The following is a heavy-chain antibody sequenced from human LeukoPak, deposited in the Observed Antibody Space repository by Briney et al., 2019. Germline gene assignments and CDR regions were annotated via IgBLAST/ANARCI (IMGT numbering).Heavy chain of an antibody. CDR1: GYTITGYY. J-gene: IGHJ4*02. D-gene: IGHD1-1*01. CDR3: ARDRHWNQGNFDY. CDR2: INPSSGDT. V-gene: IGHV1-2*02. Sequence: ASVKVSCKASGYTITGYYIHWVRQARGQGLEWMGWINPSSGDTNYAQKFQGRVTMTRDTSINTAFMELSRLRSDDTAVYYCARDRHWNQGNFDYWGQGTLVTVSS.